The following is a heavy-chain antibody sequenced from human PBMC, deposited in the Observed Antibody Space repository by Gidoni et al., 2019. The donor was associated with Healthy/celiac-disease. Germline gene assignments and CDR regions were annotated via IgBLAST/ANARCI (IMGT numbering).Heavy chain of an antibody. D-gene: IGHD6-6*01. V-gene: IGHV3-23*01. J-gene: IGHJ6*03. CDR1: GFTFVSAA. CDR2: ISGSGGST. Sequence: EVQLLESGGGLVQPGGSLRLSCAASGFTFVSAAMSWVRQAPGKGLEWVSAISGSGGSTYYADSVKGRFTISRDNSKNTLYLQMNSLRAEDTAVYYCAKGEYSSLVAAYYYYYIDVWGKGTTVTVSS. CDR3: AKGEYSSLVAAYYYYYIDV.